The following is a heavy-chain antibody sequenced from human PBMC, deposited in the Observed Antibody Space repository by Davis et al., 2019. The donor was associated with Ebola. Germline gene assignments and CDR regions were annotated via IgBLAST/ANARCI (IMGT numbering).Heavy chain of an antibody. D-gene: IGHD4-17*01. J-gene: IGHJ4*02. CDR1: GYSFTSYW. CDR2: IYPGDSDT. V-gene: IGHV5-51*01. Sequence: GESLKISCKGSGYSFTSYWIGWVRQMPGKGLEWMGIIYPGDSDTRYSPSFQGQVTISADKSISTAYLQWSSLKASDTAMYNCASDYGDYNSEKVLWGQGTLVTVSS. CDR3: ASDYGDYNSEKVL.